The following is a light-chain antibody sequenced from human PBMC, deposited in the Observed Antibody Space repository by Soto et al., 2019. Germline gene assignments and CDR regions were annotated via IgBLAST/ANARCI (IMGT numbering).Light chain of an antibody. V-gene: IGKV1-9*01. J-gene: IGKJ3*01. CDR1: QGISSY. Sequence: IQLTQSASSLSASVGDRVTITCRASQGISSYLAWYQQKPGKAPKLLIYAASTLQSGVPSRFSGSGSGTDFTLTISSLQPEYFATYYCQQLNSYPIAFGPGTKVDIK. CDR2: AAS. CDR3: QQLNSYPIA.